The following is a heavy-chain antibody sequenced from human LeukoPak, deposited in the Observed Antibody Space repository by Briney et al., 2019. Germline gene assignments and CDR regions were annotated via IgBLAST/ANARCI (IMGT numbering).Heavy chain of an antibody. Sequence: GGSLRLSCAASGFTFSDYYMSWIRQAPGKGLEWVSYISISGSTIYYADSVKGRFTISRDNAKNSLYLQTNSLRAEDTAVYYCARGPALGYCSSTSCYQGDVWGKGTTVTVSS. V-gene: IGHV3-11*04. CDR1: GFTFSDYY. CDR3: ARGPALGYCSSTSCYQGDV. CDR2: ISISGSTI. J-gene: IGHJ6*04. D-gene: IGHD2-2*01.